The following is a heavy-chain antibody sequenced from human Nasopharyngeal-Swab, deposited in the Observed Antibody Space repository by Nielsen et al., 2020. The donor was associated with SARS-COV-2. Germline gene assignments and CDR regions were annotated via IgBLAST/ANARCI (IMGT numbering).Heavy chain of an antibody. CDR1: GFTFSSYA. CDR3: AKDAASSSSHYYGMDV. D-gene: IGHD6-6*01. CDR2: ISGSGGST. J-gene: IGHJ6*02. Sequence: GESLKISCAASGFTFSSYAMSWVRQAPGKGLEWVSAISGSGGSTYYADSVKGRFTISRDNSKNTLYLQMNSLRAEDTAVYYCAKDAASSSSHYYGMDVWGQGTTDTVSS. V-gene: IGHV3-23*01.